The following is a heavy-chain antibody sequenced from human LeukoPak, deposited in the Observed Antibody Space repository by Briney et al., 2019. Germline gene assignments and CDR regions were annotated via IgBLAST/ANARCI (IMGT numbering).Heavy chain of an antibody. V-gene: IGHV1-69*13. J-gene: IGHJ6*02. CDR3: ASSGYDHLDYYYYGMDV. D-gene: IGHD5-12*01. Sequence: SVKVSCKASGGIFISYSISWVRQAPGQGLEWMGGIIPIFGTANYAQKFQGRVTITADESTSTAYMELSSLRSEDTAVYYCASSGYDHLDYYYYGMDVWGQGTLVAVSS. CDR1: GGIFISYS. CDR2: IIPIFGTA.